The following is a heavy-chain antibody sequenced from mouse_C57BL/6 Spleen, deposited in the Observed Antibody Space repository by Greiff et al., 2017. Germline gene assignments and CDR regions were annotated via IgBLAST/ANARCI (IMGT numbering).Heavy chain of an antibody. Sequence: EVQRVESGAELVKPGASVKLSCTASGFNIKDYYMHWVKQRTEQGLEWIGRIDPEDGETKYAPKFQGKATITADTSSNTAYLQVSSLTSEDTAVYYGASDYYGSSYRYFDVWGTGTTVTVSS. D-gene: IGHD1-1*01. J-gene: IGHJ1*03. V-gene: IGHV14-2*01. CDR1: GFNIKDYY. CDR2: IDPEDGET. CDR3: ASDYYGSSYRYFDV.